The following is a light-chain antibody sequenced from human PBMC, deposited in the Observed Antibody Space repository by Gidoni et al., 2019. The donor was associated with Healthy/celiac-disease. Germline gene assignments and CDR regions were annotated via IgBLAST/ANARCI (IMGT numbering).Light chain of an antibody. Sequence: IVLTQSPGTLSLSPGERATLSCRASQSVSSSYLAWYQQKPGQAPRLLIYGASSRATGIPDRFRCSGSGTDFTLTISRLDPEDFAVYYCQQYGSSPMYTFGQGTKLEIK. V-gene: IGKV3-20*01. CDR1: QSVSSSY. CDR2: GAS. CDR3: QQYGSSPMYT. J-gene: IGKJ2*01.